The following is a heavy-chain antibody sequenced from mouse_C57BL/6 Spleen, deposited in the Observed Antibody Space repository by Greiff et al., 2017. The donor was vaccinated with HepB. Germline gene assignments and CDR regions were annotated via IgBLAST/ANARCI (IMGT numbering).Heavy chain of an antibody. J-gene: IGHJ4*01. CDR1: GYTFTSYG. Sequence: VKLVESGAELARPGASVKLSCKASGYTFTSYGISWVKQRTGQGLEWIGEIYPRSGNTYYNEKFKGKATLTADKSPSTAYMELRSLTSEDSAVYFCARKIYYDYDLYAMDYWGQGTSVTVSS. CDR3: ARKIYYDYDLYAMDY. CDR2: IYPRSGNT. D-gene: IGHD2-4*01. V-gene: IGHV1-81*01.